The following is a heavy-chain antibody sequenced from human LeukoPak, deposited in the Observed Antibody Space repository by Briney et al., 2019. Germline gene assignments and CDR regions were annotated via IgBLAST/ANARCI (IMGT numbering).Heavy chain of an antibody. J-gene: IGHJ2*01. CDR1: GFTFSSYW. CDR2: INSDGSST. D-gene: IGHD6-13*01. V-gene: IGHV3-74*01. Sequence: GGSLRLSCAASGFTFSSYWMHWVRQAPGKGLVWVSRINSDGSSTSYADSVKSRFTISRDNAKNTLYLQMNSLRAEDTAVYYCARAGGTAGSNWYFDLWGRGTLVTVSS. CDR3: ARAGGTAGSNWYFDL.